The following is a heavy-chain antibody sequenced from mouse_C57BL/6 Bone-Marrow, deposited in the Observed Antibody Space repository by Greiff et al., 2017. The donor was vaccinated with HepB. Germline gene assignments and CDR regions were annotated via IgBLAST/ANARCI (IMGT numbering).Heavy chain of an antibody. J-gene: IGHJ3*01. CDR3: VRHLYDYDGFAY. D-gene: IGHD2-4*01. CDR2: IRSKSNNYAT. CDR1: GFSFNTYA. V-gene: IGHV10-1*01. Sequence: EVQRVESGGGLVQPKGSLKLSCAASGFSFNTYAMNWVRQAPGKGLEWVARIRSKSNNYATYYADSVKDRFTISRDDSESMLYLQMNNLKTEDTAMYYCVRHLYDYDGFAYWGQGTLVTVSA.